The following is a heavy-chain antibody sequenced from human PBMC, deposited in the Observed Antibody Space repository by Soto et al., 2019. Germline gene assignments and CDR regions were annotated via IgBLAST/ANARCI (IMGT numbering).Heavy chain of an antibody. J-gene: IGHJ4*02. Sequence: PSETLSLTXTVSGGSIRSGGYYWSWIRQHPGKGLEWIGYISYSGTTYYNPSLESRVTISADTSKNQFSLKLTSVTAADTAVYYCARRVPIAGLFDYWGQGTLVTVSS. CDR3: ARRVPIAGLFDY. CDR1: GGSIRSGGYY. CDR2: ISYSGTT. D-gene: IGHD6-13*01. V-gene: IGHV4-31*02.